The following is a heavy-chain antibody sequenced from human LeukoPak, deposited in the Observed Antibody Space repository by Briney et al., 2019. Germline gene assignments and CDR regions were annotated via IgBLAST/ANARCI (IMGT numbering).Heavy chain of an antibody. Sequence: GASVKVSCKASGGTFSSYAISWVRQAPGQGLEWMGRIIPIFGTANYAQKFQGRVTITTDESTSTAYMELSSLRSEDTAVYYCARDRGYDILTGYYFYYWGQGTLVTVSS. V-gene: IGHV1-69*05. CDR1: GGTFSSYA. J-gene: IGHJ4*02. CDR2: IIPIFGTA. D-gene: IGHD3-9*01. CDR3: ARDRGYDILTGYYFYY.